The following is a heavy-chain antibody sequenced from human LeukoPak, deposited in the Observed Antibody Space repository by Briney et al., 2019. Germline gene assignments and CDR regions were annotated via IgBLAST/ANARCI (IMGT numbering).Heavy chain of an antibody. J-gene: IGHJ6*03. D-gene: IGHD4-17*01. CDR2: ISTSGSTF. V-gene: IGHV3-48*03. CDR3: AKDGDPNYYYYYMDV. CDR1: GFTFSNYE. Sequence: GGSLRLSCAASGFTFSNYEMNWVRQAPGKGLEWVSYISTSGSTFYYADSVKGRFTISRDNAKNSLYLQMNSLRAEDTAVYYCAKDGDPNYYYYYMDVWGKGTTVTISS.